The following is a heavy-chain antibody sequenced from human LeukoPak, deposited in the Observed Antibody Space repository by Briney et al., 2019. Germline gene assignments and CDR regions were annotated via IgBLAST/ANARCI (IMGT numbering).Heavy chain of an antibody. J-gene: IGHJ4*02. CDR2: ISSSGSTI. Sequence: GGSLRLSCAASGFTFSSYEMNWVRQAPGKGLEWVSYISSSGSTIYYADSVKGRFTISRDNAKNSLYLQMNSLRAEDTAVYYCAREIAVVGFDYWGQGTLVTVSS. CDR3: AREIAVVGFDY. V-gene: IGHV3-48*03. CDR1: GFTFSSYE. D-gene: IGHD6-19*01.